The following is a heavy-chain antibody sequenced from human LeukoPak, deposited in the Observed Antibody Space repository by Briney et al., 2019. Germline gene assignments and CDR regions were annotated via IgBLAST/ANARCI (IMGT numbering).Heavy chain of an antibody. V-gene: IGHV4-34*01. J-gene: IGHJ6*03. CDR3: VRVKRGRSTVTTSFSTYYYYMDV. CDR2: INHSGST. CDR1: GGSFSGYY. Sequence: PSETLSLTCAVYGGSFSGYYWSWIRQPPGKGLEWIGEINHSGSTNYNPSLKSRVTISVDTSKNQFSLKLSSVTAADTAVYYCVRVKRGRSTVTTSFSTYYYYMDVWGKGTTVTVSS. D-gene: IGHD4-11*01.